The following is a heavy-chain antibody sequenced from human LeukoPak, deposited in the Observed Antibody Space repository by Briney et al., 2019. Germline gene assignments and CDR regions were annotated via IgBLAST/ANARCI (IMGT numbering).Heavy chain of an antibody. Sequence: GASVKVSCKASGYTFTGYYMHWAPQAPGQGLEWMGWITPNSGGTNYAQKFQGRVTMTRDTSISTAYMELSRLRSDDTAVYYCARGGDGYNYPYNWFDPWGQGTLVTVSS. J-gene: IGHJ5*02. D-gene: IGHD5-24*01. CDR1: GYTFTGYY. CDR2: ITPNSGGT. V-gene: IGHV1-2*02. CDR3: ARGGDGYNYPYNWFDP.